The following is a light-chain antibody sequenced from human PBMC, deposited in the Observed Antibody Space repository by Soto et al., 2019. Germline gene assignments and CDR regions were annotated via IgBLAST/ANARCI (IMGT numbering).Light chain of an antibody. CDR3: ISSTSTGTRV. CDR1: SSDVGDYNY. Sequence: QSVLTQPASVSGSPGQSITIFCTGTSSDVGDYNYVSWYQQHPGKAPKLMIYEVNNRPSGVSNRFSGSKSGNTASLTISGLQAEDEADYYCISSTSTGTRVFGGGTKLTVL. J-gene: IGLJ3*02. CDR2: EVN. V-gene: IGLV2-14*01.